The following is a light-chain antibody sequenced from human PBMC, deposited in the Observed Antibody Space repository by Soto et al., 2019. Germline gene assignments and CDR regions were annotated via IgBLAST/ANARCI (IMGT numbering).Light chain of an antibody. CDR1: QSISSY. CDR2: AAS. CDR3: QQSYSTPQT. Sequence: DIQMTQSPSSLSASVGDRVTITCRASQSISSYLNWYQQKPGKAPKLLIYAASSLQSGVPSRFSGSGSGTDFTLTISSLQPEDSATCYCQQSYSTPQTFGQGTKVDIK. J-gene: IGKJ1*01. V-gene: IGKV1-39*01.